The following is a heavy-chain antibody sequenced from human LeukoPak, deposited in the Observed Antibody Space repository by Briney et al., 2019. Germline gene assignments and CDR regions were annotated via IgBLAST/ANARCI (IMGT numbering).Heavy chain of an antibody. Sequence: GASVKVSCKASGYTFTSHGISWVRQAPGQGLEWMGWISAYNGNTNYAQKLQGRVTMTTDTSTTTAYMELRSLRSDDTAVYYCARLCSTTSCYGRFGMDVWGKGTTVTVSS. J-gene: IGHJ6*04. V-gene: IGHV1-18*04. D-gene: IGHD2-2*01. CDR3: ARLCSTTSCYGRFGMDV. CDR2: ISAYNGNT. CDR1: GYTFTSHG.